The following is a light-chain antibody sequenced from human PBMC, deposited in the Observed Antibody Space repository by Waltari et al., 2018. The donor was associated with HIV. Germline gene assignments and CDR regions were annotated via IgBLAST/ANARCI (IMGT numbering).Light chain of an antibody. Sequence: DIQMTQSPSSLSASVGDRVTITCRASQSISSYLNWYQQKPGKAPNLLIYAASSLQSGVSSRFSGSGSGTDFTLTISSLQPEDFATYFCQQSFSIPHTFGQGTKLEI. V-gene: IGKV1-39*01. CDR3: QQSFSIPHT. J-gene: IGKJ2*01. CDR1: QSISSY. CDR2: AAS.